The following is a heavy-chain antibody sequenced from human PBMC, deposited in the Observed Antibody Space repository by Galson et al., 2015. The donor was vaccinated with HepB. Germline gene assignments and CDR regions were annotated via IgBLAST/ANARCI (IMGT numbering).Heavy chain of an antibody. Sequence: SVKVSCKASGYTFTSYGISWVRQAPGQGLEWMGWISAYNGNTNYAQKLRGRVTMTTDTSTSTAYMELRSLRSDDTAVYYCARERENIVVVPAAAASFDYWGQGTLVTVSS. D-gene: IGHD2-2*01. CDR2: ISAYNGNT. V-gene: IGHV1-18*04. CDR3: ARERENIVVVPAAAASFDY. J-gene: IGHJ4*02. CDR1: GYTFTSYG.